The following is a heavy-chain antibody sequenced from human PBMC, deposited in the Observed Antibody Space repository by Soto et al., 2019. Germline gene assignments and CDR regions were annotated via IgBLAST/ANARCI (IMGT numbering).Heavy chain of an antibody. D-gene: IGHD3-10*01. Sequence: GGSLRLSCAASKFTFRKYAMGWFRQAPGQGLEWVSAIGASGGGAYYADSVDGRFTISRDNSKNTLFLQMNSLRVEDTAIYYCAKIPEVYGLTLNYFDLWGQGTLVTVSS. CDR2: IGASGGGA. CDR1: KFTFRKYA. V-gene: IGHV3-23*01. J-gene: IGHJ4*02. CDR3: AKIPEVYGLTLNYFDL.